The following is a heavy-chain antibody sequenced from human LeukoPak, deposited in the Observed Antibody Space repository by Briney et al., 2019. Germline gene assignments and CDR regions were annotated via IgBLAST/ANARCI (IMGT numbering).Heavy chain of an antibody. CDR2: ISGSGGST. CDR3: AKDRLGYSYGIGFDY. Sequence: PGGSLRLSCAASGFTFSSYAMSWVRKAPGKGLGWVSAISGSGGSTYYADSVKGRFTISRDNSKNTLYLQMNSLRAEDTAVYYCAKDRLGYSYGIGFDYWGQGTLVTVSS. J-gene: IGHJ4*02. D-gene: IGHD5-18*01. V-gene: IGHV3-23*01. CDR1: GFTFSSYA.